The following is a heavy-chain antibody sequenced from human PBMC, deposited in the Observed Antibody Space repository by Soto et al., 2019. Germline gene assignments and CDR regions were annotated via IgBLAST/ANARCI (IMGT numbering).Heavy chain of an antibody. CDR3: ARAEYSGYDTHFDY. CDR2: IYYSGST. Sequence: SETLSLTCTVSGGSISSSSYYWGWIRQPPGKGLEWIGYIYYSGSTNYNPSLKSRVTISVDTSKNQFSLKLSSVTAADTAVYYCARAEYSGYDTHFDYWGQGTLVTVSS. CDR1: GGSISSSSYY. V-gene: IGHV4-61*05. D-gene: IGHD5-12*01. J-gene: IGHJ4*02.